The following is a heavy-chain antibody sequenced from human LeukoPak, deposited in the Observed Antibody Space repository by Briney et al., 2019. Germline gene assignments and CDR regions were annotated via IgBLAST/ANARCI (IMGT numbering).Heavy chain of an antibody. Sequence: SETLSLTCTVSGGSISSYYWRWIRQPPGEGLEWIGYIYYSGSTNYNPSLKSRVTISVDTSKNQFSLKLSSVTAADTAVYYCARLYENYAIGYWGQGTLVTVSS. CDR1: GGSISSYY. D-gene: IGHD5/OR15-5a*01. CDR3: ARLYENYAIGY. CDR2: IYYSGST. V-gene: IGHV4-59*01. J-gene: IGHJ4*02.